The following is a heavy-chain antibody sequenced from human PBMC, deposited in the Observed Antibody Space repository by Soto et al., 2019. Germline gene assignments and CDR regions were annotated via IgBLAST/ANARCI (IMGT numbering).Heavy chain of an antibody. Sequence: SETLSLTCTVSGGSINNHYWSWIRQPPGKGLEWIGYIYYSGSTNYNPSLKSRVTISVDTSKNQFSLKLSSVTAADTAVYYCARDLWSGYYYYYVLDVWGQGTTVTVSS. CDR1: GGSINNHY. CDR3: ARDLWSGYYYYYVLDV. V-gene: IGHV4-59*11. D-gene: IGHD3-3*01. J-gene: IGHJ6*02. CDR2: IYYSGST.